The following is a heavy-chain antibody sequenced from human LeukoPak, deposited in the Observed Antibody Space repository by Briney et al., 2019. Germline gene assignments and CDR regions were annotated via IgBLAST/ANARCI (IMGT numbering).Heavy chain of an antibody. V-gene: IGHV1-18*01. D-gene: IGHD2-21*02. CDR1: GYTFTSYG. Sequence: ASVKVSCKASGYTFTSYGISWVRQAPGQGLEWMGWISAYNGNTNYAQKLQGRVTMTTGTSTSTAYMELRSLRSDDTAVYYCARDASYCGGDCYDYYYGMDVWGQGTTVTVSS. CDR2: ISAYNGNT. J-gene: IGHJ6*02. CDR3: ARDASYCGGDCYDYYYGMDV.